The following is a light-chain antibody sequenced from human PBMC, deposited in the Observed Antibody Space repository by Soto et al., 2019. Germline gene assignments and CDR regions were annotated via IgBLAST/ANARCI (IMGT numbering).Light chain of an antibody. J-gene: IGLJ3*02. V-gene: IGLV1-40*01. CDR3: LLYYGGARV. CDR2: GNS. CDR1: SSNIGAGYD. Sequence: QPVLTQPPSVSFAPGHRVTISCTGSSSNIGAGYDVHWYQQLPGTAPKLLIYGNSNRPSGVTERFSGSKSGTSASLAITGLQAEDEADYYCLLYYGGARVFGGGTKLTVL.